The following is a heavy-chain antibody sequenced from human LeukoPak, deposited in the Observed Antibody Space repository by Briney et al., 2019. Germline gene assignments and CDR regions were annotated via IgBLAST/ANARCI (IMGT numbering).Heavy chain of an antibody. CDR1: GFTFSDYY. J-gene: IGHJ4*02. Sequence: PGGSLRLSCAASGFTFSDYYMGWIRQAPGKGLEWVSYISSSGSTIYYADSVKGRFTISRDNAKNSLYLQMNSLRAEDTAVYYCAREARYSSGWHDYWGQGTLVTVSS. CDR3: AREARYSSGWHDY. V-gene: IGHV3-11*04. CDR2: ISSSGSTI. D-gene: IGHD6-19*01.